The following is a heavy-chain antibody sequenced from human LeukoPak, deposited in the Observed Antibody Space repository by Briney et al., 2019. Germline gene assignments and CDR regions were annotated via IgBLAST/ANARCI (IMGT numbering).Heavy chain of an antibody. CDR3: ARGGPTYYYDSSGYAFGI. CDR2: IIPILGIA. Sequence: GASVKVSCKASNSTFSGMSWVRQAPGQGLEWMGRIIPILGIANYAQKFQGRVTITADKSTSTAYMELSSLRSEDTAVYYCARGGPTYYYDSSGYAFGIWGQGTMVTVSS. D-gene: IGHD3-22*01. CDR1: NSTFSG. V-gene: IGHV1-69*04. J-gene: IGHJ3*02.